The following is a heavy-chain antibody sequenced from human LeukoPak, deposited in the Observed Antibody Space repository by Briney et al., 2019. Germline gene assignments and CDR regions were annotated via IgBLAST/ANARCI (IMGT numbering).Heavy chain of an antibody. J-gene: IGHJ4*02. D-gene: IGHD3-3*01. CDR1: GYRFTDYY. CDR2: INPNNGGT. CDR3: ARDLRSGYYDY. V-gene: IGHV1-2*02. Sequence: GASVKVSCKASGYRFTDYYVHWVRQAPGQGLEWMGWINPNNGGTNYAQKFQGRVTMTRDTSISTAYMELSRLTSDDTAVYYCARDLRSGYYDYWGQGTLVTVSS.